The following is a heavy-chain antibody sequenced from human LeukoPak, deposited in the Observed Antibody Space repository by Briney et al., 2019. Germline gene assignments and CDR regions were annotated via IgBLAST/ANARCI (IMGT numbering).Heavy chain of an antibody. D-gene: IGHD3-22*01. V-gene: IGHV4-59*01. CDR3: ARVGTNQYYYDSSGYYSEYFQH. CDR2: IYYSGST. CDR1: GGSISSYY. J-gene: IGHJ1*01. Sequence: SETLSLTCTVSGGSISSYYWSWIRQPPGKGLEWIGYIYYSGSTNYNPSLKSRVTISVDTSKNQFSLKLSSVTAADTAVYYCARVGTNQYYYDSSGYYSEYFQHWGQGTLVTVSS.